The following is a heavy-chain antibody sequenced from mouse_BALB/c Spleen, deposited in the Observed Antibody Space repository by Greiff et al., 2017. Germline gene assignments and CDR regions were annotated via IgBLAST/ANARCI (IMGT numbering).Heavy chain of an antibody. CDR1: GFNIKDTY. Sequence: VQLKQSGAELVKPGASVKLSCTASGFNIKDTYMHWVKQRPEQGLEWIGRIDPANGNTKYDPKFQGKATITADTSSNTAYLQLSSLTSEDTAVYYCASGNYWYFDVWGAGTTVTVSS. J-gene: IGHJ1*01. D-gene: IGHD2-1*01. CDR2: IDPANGNT. V-gene: IGHV14-3*02. CDR3: ASGNYWYFDV.